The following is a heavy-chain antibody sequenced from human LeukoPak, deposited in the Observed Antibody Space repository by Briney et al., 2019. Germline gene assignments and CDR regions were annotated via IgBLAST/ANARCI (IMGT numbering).Heavy chain of an antibody. CDR2: ISAYNGHT. V-gene: IGHV1-18*01. CDR1: GYTFTSYG. CDR3: ARDYSATYFDF. Sequence: GASVKVSCKASGYTFTSYGISWVRQAPGQGLEWMGWISAYNGHTKFAQKLQDRVTMTTDTSTNTAYMELRSLRSDDTAVYYCARDYSATYFDFWGQGTLVTVSS. D-gene: IGHD1-26*01. J-gene: IGHJ4*02.